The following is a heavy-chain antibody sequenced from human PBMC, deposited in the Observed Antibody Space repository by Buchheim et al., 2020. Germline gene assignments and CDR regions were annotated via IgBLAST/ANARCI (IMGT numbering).Heavy chain of an antibody. CDR3: ARERCSGGSCFFDY. V-gene: IGHV3-74*01. Sequence: ELQLVESGGGLVQPGGSLSLSCAASGFTFSSYWMHWVRQAPGKGLVWVSRINTDGSSPLYADSVKGRFTISRDNAKKTLSLQMNSLRAEDTAVYYCARERCSGGSCFFDYWGQGTL. CDR2: INTDGSSP. J-gene: IGHJ4*02. CDR1: GFTFSSYW. D-gene: IGHD2-15*01.